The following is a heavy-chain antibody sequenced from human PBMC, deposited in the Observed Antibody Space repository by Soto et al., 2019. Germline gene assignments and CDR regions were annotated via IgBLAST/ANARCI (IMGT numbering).Heavy chain of an antibody. V-gene: IGHV4-34*01. D-gene: IGHD1-26*01. Sequence: SETLSLTCAVYGGSFSGYYWSWIRQPPGKGLEWIGEINHSGSTNYNPSLKSRVTISVDTSKNQFSLKLSSVTAADTAVYYCARVSRAREYPVGYWGQGTLVTVSS. CDR3: ARVSRAREYPVGY. CDR2: INHSGST. CDR1: GGSFSGYY. J-gene: IGHJ4*02.